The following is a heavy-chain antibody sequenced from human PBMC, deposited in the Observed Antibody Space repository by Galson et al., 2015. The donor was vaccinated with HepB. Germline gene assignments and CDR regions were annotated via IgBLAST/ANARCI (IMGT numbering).Heavy chain of an antibody. CDR2: ISDDGTKK. CDR3: AKERIVARRAPFDS. Sequence: SLRLSCAASGFIFSSYGMHWVRQGPGKGLEWVALISDDGTKKYYADSVKGRFTMSRDNSKNTLYLQMNSRRAEDTALYYCAKERIVARRAPFDSWGQGTLVTVSS. J-gene: IGHJ4*02. V-gene: IGHV3-30*18. CDR1: GFIFSSYG. D-gene: IGHD6-6*01.